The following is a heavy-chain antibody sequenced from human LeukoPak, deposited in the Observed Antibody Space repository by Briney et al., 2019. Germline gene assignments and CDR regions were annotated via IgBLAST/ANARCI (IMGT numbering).Heavy chain of an antibody. Sequence: SETLSLTCTVSGYSISSDYYWSWVRQPPGKGLEWIGRIYTSGSTNYNPSLKSRVTISVDTSKNQFSLKLSSVTAADTAVYYCASMVAAGPVGYYYYYYMDVWGKGTTVTISS. J-gene: IGHJ6*03. D-gene: IGHD2-15*01. CDR1: GYSISSDYY. V-gene: IGHV4-38-2*02. CDR2: IYTSGST. CDR3: ASMVAAGPVGYYYYYYMDV.